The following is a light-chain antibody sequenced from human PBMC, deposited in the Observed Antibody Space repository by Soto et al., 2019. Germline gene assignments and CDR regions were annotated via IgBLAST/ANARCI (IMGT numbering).Light chain of an antibody. CDR2: LNNDGSH. J-gene: IGLJ3*02. CDR1: SGHRTHA. CDR3: QTWVTGPPWV. V-gene: IGLV4-69*01. Sequence: QPVLTQSPSASASLGASVKLTCTLRSGHRTHAIAWHQQQPEKGPRYLMKLNNDGSHTKGDGIPDRFSGSSSGAESYLTISSLQSEDEADYYCQTWVTGPPWVFGGGTKLTVL.